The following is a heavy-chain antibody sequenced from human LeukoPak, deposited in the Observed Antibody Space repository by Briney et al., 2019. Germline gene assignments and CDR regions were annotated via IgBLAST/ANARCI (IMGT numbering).Heavy chain of an antibody. Sequence: GGSLRLSCAASGFTFSSYAMSWVRQAPGKGLEWVSAISGNGGRTYYGDSVKGRFTISRGNSKNTLYLQMNSLRAEDTAVFYCAKVAEMGTILGKFDNWGQGTLVTVSS. CDR1: GFTFSSYA. D-gene: IGHD5-24*01. J-gene: IGHJ4*02. CDR3: AKVAEMGTILGKFDN. CDR2: ISGNGGRT. V-gene: IGHV3-23*01.